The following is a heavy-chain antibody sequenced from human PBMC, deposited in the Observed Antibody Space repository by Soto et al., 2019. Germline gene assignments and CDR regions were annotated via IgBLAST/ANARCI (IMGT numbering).Heavy chain of an antibody. CDR1: GFTFSDYY. Sequence: PGGSLRLSCAASGFTFSDYYMSWIRQAPGKGLKWVSYISSSGSTIYYADTVKGRFTISRDNSKNTLYLQMNSLRAEDTAVYYCAKVFLTGTFRFDPWGQGTLVTVSS. V-gene: IGHV3-11*01. J-gene: IGHJ5*02. CDR2: ISSSGSTI. D-gene: IGHD1-7*01. CDR3: AKVFLTGTFRFDP.